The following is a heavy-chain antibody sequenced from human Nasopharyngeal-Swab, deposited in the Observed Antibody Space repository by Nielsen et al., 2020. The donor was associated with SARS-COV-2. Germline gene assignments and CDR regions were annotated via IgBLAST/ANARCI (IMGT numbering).Heavy chain of an antibody. J-gene: IGHJ6*03. CDR1: GDSVSSSSAA. CDR3: ARARGAYGDYYYYYYTDV. CDR2: TYYRSKWYN. V-gene: IGHV6-1*01. D-gene: IGHD4-17*01. Sequence: SQTLSLTCAISGDSVSSSSAAWNWIRPSPSRGLELLGRTYYRSKWYNDYAVSVKSRITINPDTSKNQFSLHLNSVTPEDTAVYYCARARGAYGDYYYYYYTDVWGKGTTVTVSS.